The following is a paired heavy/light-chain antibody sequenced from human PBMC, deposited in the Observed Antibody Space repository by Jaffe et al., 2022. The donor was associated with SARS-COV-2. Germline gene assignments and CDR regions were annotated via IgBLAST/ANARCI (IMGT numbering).Light chain of an antibody. Sequence: DIQMTQSPSSLSASVGDRVTITCRASQGIRNDLGWYQQKPGKAPKRLIYAASSLQSGVPSRFSGSGSGTEFTLTISSLQPEDFATYYCLQHNSYPRTFGQGTKLEIK. CDR3: LQHNSYPRT. J-gene: IGKJ2*01. V-gene: IGKV1-17*01. CDR1: QGIRND. CDR2: AAS.
Heavy chain of an antibody. CDR1: GYTFTSYG. CDR2: ISAYNGNT. Sequence: QVQLVQSGAEVKKPGASVKVSCKASGYTFTSYGISWVRQAPGQGLEWMGWISAYNGNTNYAQKLQGRVTMTTDTSTSTAYMELRSLRSDDTAVYYCARDRKVGIGGGSGRYRDYYYGMDVWGQGTTVTVSS. J-gene: IGHJ6*02. V-gene: IGHV1-18*01. CDR3: ARDRKVGIGGGSGRYRDYYYGMDV. D-gene: IGHD3-10*01.